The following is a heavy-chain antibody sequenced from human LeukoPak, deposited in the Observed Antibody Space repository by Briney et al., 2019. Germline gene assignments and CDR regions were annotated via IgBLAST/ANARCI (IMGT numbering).Heavy chain of an antibody. CDR1: GGSISSYY. CDR3: ARYCSSTSCYLNGMDV. Sequence: SETLSLTCTVSGGSISSYYWSWIRQPPGKGLEWLGYIYYSGSTNYNPSLKSRVTISVDTSKNQFSLKLSSVTAADTAVYYCARYCSSTSCYLNGMDVWGKGTTVTVSS. J-gene: IGHJ6*04. V-gene: IGHV4-59*01. CDR2: IYYSGST. D-gene: IGHD2-2*01.